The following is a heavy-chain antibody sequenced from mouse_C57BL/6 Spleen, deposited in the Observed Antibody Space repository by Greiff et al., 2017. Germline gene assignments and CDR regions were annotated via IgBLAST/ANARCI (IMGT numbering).Heavy chain of an antibody. CDR1: GYTFTDYN. J-gene: IGHJ4*01. CDR3: ARGDYSNSIDY. CDR2: INPNNGGT. Sequence: EVQLQQSGPELVKPGASVKMSCKASGYTFTDYNMHWVKQSHGKSLEWIGYINPNNGGTSYNQKFKGKSTLTVDKSSSTAYMQLSSLTSEDSAVYYCARGDYSNSIDYWGQGTSVTVSS. V-gene: IGHV1-22*01. D-gene: IGHD1-1*02.